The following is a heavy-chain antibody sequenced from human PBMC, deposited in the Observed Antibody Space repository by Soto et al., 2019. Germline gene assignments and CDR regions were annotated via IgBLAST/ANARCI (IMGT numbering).Heavy chain of an antibody. D-gene: IGHD2-21*01. J-gene: IGHJ5*02. CDR2: ISPVTSDT. CDR3: TKRLRDVSKPIPWLDP. Sequence: GAFMKFSCQGAGYCFANEWSGWVRELPGKGLEWMGIISPVTSDTLYSPSLQGRVTISVDKSISTVYLQWNSLKASDTAMYYCTKRLRDVSKPIPWLDPWGQGTLVTVSS. CDR1: GYCFANEW. V-gene: IGHV5-51*01.